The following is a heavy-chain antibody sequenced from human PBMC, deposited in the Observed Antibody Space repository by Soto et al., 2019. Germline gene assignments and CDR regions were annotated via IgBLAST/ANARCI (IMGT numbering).Heavy chain of an antibody. Sequence: QVQLQESGPGLVKPSGTLSLTCAVSGASIISENWWTWVRQSPGKGLEWIGEIHHTGSTTYNPSLDSRVTMSVDKSKNHFSLIRSSVTAADTALYYCAKSWELRRFFASWGQGTLVTVSS. V-gene: IGHV4-4*02. CDR2: IHHTGST. CDR3: AKSWELRRFFAS. D-gene: IGHD1-26*01. CDR1: GASIISENW. J-gene: IGHJ4*02.